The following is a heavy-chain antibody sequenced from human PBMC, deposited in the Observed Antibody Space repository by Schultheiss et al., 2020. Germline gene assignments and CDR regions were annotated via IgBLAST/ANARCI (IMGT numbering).Heavy chain of an antibody. CDR1: GFTFSSYA. J-gene: IGHJ4*02. CDR2: IWYDGSNK. Sequence: GESLKISCAASGFTFSSYAMHWVRQAPGKGLEWVAVIWYDGSNKYYADSVKGRFTISRDNSKNTLYLQMNSLRAEDTAVYYCARVEYSSGWYLDYWGQGTLVTVSS. D-gene: IGHD6-19*01. CDR3: ARVEYSSGWYLDY. V-gene: IGHV3-33*08.